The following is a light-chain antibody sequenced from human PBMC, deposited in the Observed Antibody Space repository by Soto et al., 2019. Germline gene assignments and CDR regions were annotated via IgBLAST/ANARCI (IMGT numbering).Light chain of an antibody. CDR1: RSNIGSNP. CDR3: ATWDYSLYGPV. J-gene: IGLJ2*01. Sequence: QPVLTQPPSASGTPGQGVTISCSGSRSNIGSNPVQWYQQLPGTAPKLLLYSNNQRPSGVPDRFSGSKSGTSASLAIGGLQSEDEADYYCATWDYSLYGPVFGGGTKLTVL. CDR2: SNN. V-gene: IGLV1-44*01.